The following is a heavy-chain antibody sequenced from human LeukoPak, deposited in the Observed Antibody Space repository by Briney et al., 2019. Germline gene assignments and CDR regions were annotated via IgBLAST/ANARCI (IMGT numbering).Heavy chain of an antibody. CDR2: IYHSGST. CDR3: ANDLGWIQLNLG. D-gene: IGHD5-18*01. Sequence: SETLSLTCTVSGYSISSGYYWGWIRQPPGKGLEWIGSIYHSGSTYYNPSLKSRVTISVDTSKNQFSLKLSSVTAADTAVYYCANDLGWIQLNLGRGQGTLVTVSS. V-gene: IGHV4-38-2*02. CDR1: GYSISSGYY. J-gene: IGHJ4*02.